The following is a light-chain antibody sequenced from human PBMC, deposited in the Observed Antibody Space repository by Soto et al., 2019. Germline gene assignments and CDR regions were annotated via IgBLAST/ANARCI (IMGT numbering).Light chain of an antibody. CDR1: QSFSSSY. V-gene: IGKV3-15*01. CDR2: DAS. Sequence: EIVLTQSPGTLSLSPGERATLSCRASQSFSSSYLAWYQQKPGQAPRLLIFDASTRATGIPARFSGSGSGTEFTLTISNLQSEDFAVYYCHQYNKWPPITFGQGTRLEIK. CDR3: HQYNKWPPIT. J-gene: IGKJ5*01.